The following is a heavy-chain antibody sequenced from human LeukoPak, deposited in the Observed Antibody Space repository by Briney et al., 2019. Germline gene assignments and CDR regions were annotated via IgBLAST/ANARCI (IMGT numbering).Heavy chain of an antibody. J-gene: IGHJ3*02. Sequence: GGSLRLSCAASGFTFSSYGMHWVRQAPDKGLEWVAFIRYDGSNKYYADSVKGRFTISRDNSKNTLYLQMNSLRAEDTAVYYCAKEHYYHPGASDIWGQGTMVTVSS. CDR1: GFTFSSYG. CDR2: IRYDGSNK. CDR3: AKEHYYHPGASDI. D-gene: IGHD1-26*01. V-gene: IGHV3-30*02.